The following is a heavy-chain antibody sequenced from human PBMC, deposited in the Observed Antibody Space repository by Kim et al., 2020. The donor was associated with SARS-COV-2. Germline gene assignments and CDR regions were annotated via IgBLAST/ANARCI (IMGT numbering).Heavy chain of an antibody. CDR3: ARDKGGYYYMDV. D-gene: IGHD3-16*01. V-gene: IGHV3-30*01. J-gene: IGHJ6*03. Sequence: YYADPVKVRFTISRDNSKNTVYLQMNSLRAEDTAVYYCARDKGGYYYMDVWGKGTTVTVSS.